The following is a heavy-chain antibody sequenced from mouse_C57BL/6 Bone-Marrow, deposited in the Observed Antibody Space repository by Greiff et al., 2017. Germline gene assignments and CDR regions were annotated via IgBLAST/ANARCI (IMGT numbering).Heavy chain of an antibody. CDR3: ARGESFYDVAWFAY. V-gene: IGHV1-52*01. J-gene: IGHJ3*01. CDR1: GYTFTSYW. CDR2: IDPSDSET. D-gene: IGHD2-3*01. Sequence: QVQLQQPGAELVRPGSSVKLSCKASGYTFTSYWLHWVKQRPIQGLEWIGNIDPSDSETHYNQKFQDKAHLTVGNSFDHAYMRLSSLSSEDSAVYYWARGESFYDVAWFAYGGQGTLVTVSA.